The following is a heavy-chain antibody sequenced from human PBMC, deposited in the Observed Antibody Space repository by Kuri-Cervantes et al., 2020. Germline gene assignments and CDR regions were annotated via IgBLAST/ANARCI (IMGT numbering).Heavy chain of an antibody. CDR1: GGSISSSNW. CDR2: IYHSGST. D-gene: IGHD4-17*01. Sequence: SCAVSGGSISSSNWWSWVRQPPGKGLEWIGEIYHSGSTNYNPSLKSRVTISVDRSKNQFSLKLSSVTAADTAVYYCARGPWLTTVTTGFDYWGQGTLVTVSS. J-gene: IGHJ4*02. V-gene: IGHV4-4*02. CDR3: ARGPWLTTVTTGFDY.